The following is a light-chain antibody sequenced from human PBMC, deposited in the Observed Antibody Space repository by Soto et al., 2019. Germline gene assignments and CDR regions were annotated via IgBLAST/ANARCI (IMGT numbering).Light chain of an antibody. J-gene: IGKJ1*01. Sequence: TPFTPSPAVPSWSRGAISCLARQSVNSNLAWYQQKPGQAPRLLIYGASTRATGIPVRFSGSRSGTEFTLTISGLQPEDFAVYYCQQYHNWPPTFGQGTKVDIK. CDR3: QQYHNWPPT. CDR1: QSVNSN. CDR2: GAS. V-gene: IGKV3-15*01.